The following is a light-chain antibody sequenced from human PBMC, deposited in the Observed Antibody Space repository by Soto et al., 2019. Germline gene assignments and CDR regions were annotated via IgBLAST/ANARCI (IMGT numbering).Light chain of an antibody. CDR1: SSDVGAYNY. Sequence: QSALTQPASVSGSPGQSITISCTGTSSDVGAYNYVSWYQQRPGKAPKLMIYEVTHRPSGVSNRFSGSKSGNTASLTISGLQAEDEADYYCSSSTSSSTLVFGTGTKVTVL. CDR2: EVT. J-gene: IGLJ1*01. CDR3: SSSTSSSTLV. V-gene: IGLV2-14*01.